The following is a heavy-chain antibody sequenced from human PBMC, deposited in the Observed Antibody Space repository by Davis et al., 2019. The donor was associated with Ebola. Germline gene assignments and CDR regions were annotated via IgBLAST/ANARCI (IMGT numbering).Heavy chain of an antibody. V-gene: IGHV3-21*01. CDR2: LGLSADT. CDR1: GFVFSSYV. CDR3: ARGLIVVVIEAWFDP. Sequence: GESLKISCAASGFVFSSYVMSWVRRAPGKGLEWVSTLGLSADTYYADSVKGRFTISRDNAKNSLYLQMNSLRAEDTAVYYCARGLIVVVIEAWFDPWGQGTLVTVSS. J-gene: IGHJ5*02. D-gene: IGHD3-22*01.